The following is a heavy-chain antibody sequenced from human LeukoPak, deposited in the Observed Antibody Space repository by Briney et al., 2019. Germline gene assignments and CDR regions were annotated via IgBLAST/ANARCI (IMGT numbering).Heavy chain of an antibody. J-gene: IGHJ4*02. CDR2: ISYDGSNK. V-gene: IGHV3-30*14. CDR3: ARNSGSRAIDY. CDR1: GFTFSSYA. D-gene: IGHD1-26*01. Sequence: PGGSLRLSCAASGFTFSSYAMHWVRQAPGKGLEWVAVISYDGSNKYYADSVKGRFTISRDNSKNTLSLQMNSLRAEDTAVYYCARNSGSRAIDYWGQGTLVTVSS.